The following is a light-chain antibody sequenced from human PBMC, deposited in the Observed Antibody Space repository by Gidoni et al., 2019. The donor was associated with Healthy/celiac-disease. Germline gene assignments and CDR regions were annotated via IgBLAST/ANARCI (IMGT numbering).Light chain of an antibody. CDR1: QSVSSY. CDR3: QQRSNWPPIT. J-gene: IGKJ5*01. V-gene: IGKV3-11*01. Sequence: EIVLTQSQATLSLSPGERATPSCRASQSVSSYLAWYQQQPGQAPRLLIYDSSNRATGIPALFSGSGSGTDFTLTISILEPDDFAVYYWQQRSNWPPITFGQGTQLEIK. CDR2: DSS.